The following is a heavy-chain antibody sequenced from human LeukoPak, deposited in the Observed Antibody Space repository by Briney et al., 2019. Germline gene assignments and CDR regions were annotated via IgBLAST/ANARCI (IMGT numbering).Heavy chain of an antibody. V-gene: IGHV1-2*02. CDR2: INPNSGGT. D-gene: IGHD2-2*01. CDR1: GYTFTGYY. CDR3: ASFTGYCSSTSCEYYYYMDV. J-gene: IGHJ6*03. Sequence: GASVKVSCKASGYTFTGYYMHWVRQAPGQGLEWMGWINPNSGGTNYAQKFQGRVTMTRDTSISTAYMELSRLRSDDTAVYYCASFTGYCSSTSCEYYYYMDVWGKGTTVTISS.